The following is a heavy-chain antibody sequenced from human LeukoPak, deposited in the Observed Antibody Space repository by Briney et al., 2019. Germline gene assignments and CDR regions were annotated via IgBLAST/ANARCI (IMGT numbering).Heavy chain of an antibody. V-gene: IGHV1-18*01. CDR1: GYTFTSYG. D-gene: IGHD3-10*01. CDR2: ISAYNGNT. CDR3: ARAHLYGSASYYRQSGNWFDP. J-gene: IGHJ5*02. Sequence: ASVKVSCKASGYTFTSYGISWVRQAPGHGLEWMGWISAYNGNTNYAQKLQGRVTMTTDTSTSTAYMELRSLRSDDTAVYYCARAHLYGSASYYRQSGNWFDPWGQGTLVTVSS.